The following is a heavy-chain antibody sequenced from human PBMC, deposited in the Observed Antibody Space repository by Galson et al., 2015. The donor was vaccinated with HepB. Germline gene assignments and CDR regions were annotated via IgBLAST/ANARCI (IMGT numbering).Heavy chain of an antibody. CDR3: AKDPGRGAIFGVVIIAFDY. D-gene: IGHD3-3*01. J-gene: IGHJ4*02. Sequence: SLRLSCAASGFTFSSYAMSWVRQAPGEGLEWVSAISGSGGSTYYADSVKGRFTISRDNSKNTLYLQMNSLRAEDTAVYYCAKDPGRGAIFGVVIIAFDYWGQGTLVTVSS. CDR1: GFTFSSYA. CDR2: ISGSGGST. V-gene: IGHV3-23*01.